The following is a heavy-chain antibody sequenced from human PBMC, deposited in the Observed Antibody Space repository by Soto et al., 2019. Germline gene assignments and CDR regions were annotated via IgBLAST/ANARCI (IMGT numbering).Heavy chain of an antibody. J-gene: IGHJ4*02. D-gene: IGHD6-19*01. CDR1: GGTFSSYT. V-gene: IGHV1-69*02. CDR3: AKGADGHIIAVASGY. Sequence: SVKVSCKASGGTFSSYTISWVRQAPGQGLEWMGRIIPIIGIANYAQKFQGRVTMTADKSTNTAYMELRSLRAEDTAVYYCAKGADGHIIAVASGYWGQGTLVTVSS. CDR2: IIPIIGIA.